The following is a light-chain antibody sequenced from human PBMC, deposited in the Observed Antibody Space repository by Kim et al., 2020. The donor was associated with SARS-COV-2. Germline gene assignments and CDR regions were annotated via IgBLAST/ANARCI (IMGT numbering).Light chain of an antibody. CDR2: EAF. Sequence: SAVDRDTRPCSASQSVDHRLLACYQQKPVEAPRLLIHEAFKRVAGIPDRFSGSGSGADFTLPISSPEPEDFAMYYFQQYGSTPYAFGRETELEI. J-gene: IGKJ2*01. CDR3: QQYGSTPYA. CDR1: QSVDHRL. V-gene: IGKV3-20*01.